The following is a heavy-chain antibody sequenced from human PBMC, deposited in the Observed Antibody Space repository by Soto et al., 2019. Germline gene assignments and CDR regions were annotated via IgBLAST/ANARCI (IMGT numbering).Heavy chain of an antibody. CDR1: GFTFSSYW. CDR2: IKQDGSEK. J-gene: IGHJ5*02. D-gene: IGHD3-22*01. Sequence: PGGSLRLSCAASGFTFSSYWMTWVRQAPGKGLEWVANIKQDGSEKYFVDSVRGRFTISRDNAKNSLYLQMNSLRAEDTAVYYCAREIYDDYDSSGQSAWFDPWGQGTLVTVSS. V-gene: IGHV3-7*01. CDR3: AREIYDDYDSSGQSAWFDP.